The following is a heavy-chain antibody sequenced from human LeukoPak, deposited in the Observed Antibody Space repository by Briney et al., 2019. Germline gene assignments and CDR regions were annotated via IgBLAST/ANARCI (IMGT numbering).Heavy chain of an antibody. J-gene: IGHJ4*02. D-gene: IGHD1-26*01. CDR1: GFTFDDYA. CDR2: ISWDGGST. V-gene: IGHV3-43D*03. CDR3: ARSISSWELLFDY. Sequence: PGGSLRLSCAASGFTFDDYAMHWVRQAPGKGLEWVSLISWDGGSTYYGDSVKGRFTISRDNSKNSLYLQMNSLRTKDTAFYYCARSISSWELLFDYWGQGTLVTVSS.